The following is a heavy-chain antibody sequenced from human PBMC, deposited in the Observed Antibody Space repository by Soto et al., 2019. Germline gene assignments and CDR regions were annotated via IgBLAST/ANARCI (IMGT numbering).Heavy chain of an antibody. Sequence: QVQLAESGGGVVQPGRSLRLSCAASGFTFSSYAMHWVRQAPGKGLEWVAVMSYDGSNKYYADSVKGRFTISRDNSKNTLYLQMNSLRAEDTAVYYCAKDFYDSSGYLFDYWGQGTLVTVSS. CDR3: AKDFYDSSGYLFDY. D-gene: IGHD3-22*01. CDR2: MSYDGSNK. J-gene: IGHJ4*02. V-gene: IGHV3-30-3*01. CDR1: GFTFSSYA.